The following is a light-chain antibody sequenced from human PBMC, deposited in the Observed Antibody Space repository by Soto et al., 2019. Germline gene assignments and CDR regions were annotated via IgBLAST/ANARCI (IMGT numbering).Light chain of an antibody. CDR1: SWSVSTSHY. CDR3: VLHVGSGLTV. J-gene: IGLJ3*02. Sequence: QTVVTQEPSFSVSPVRTATLSCGLSSWSVSTSHYPSWYQQTPGQSPRTHIYNTDSRSYGVPDRFSGSILGNKAAHTITRAQADDECTYDCVLHVGSGLTVFVGGTQLTVL. CDR2: NTD. V-gene: IGLV8-61*01.